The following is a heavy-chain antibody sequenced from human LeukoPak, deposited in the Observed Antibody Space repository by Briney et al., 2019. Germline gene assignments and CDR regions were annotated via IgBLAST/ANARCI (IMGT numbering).Heavy chain of an antibody. CDR1: GGSINPYY. CDR3: ARDLKIGGNSGWYSFDY. D-gene: IGHD6-19*01. V-gene: IGHV4-59*01. CDR2: IYYSGST. Sequence: PSETLSLTCTVSGGSINPYYWSWIRQPPGKGLEWIGYIYYSGSTNYNPSLKSRVIMSVDTSKNQFSLKLTSVTAADTAVYYCARDLKIGGNSGWYSFDYWGQGTLVTVSS. J-gene: IGHJ4*02.